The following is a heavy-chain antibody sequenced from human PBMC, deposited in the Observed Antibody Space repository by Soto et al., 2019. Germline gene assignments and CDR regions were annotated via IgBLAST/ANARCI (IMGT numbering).Heavy chain of an antibody. J-gene: IGHJ4*02. CDR1: NDSISSGD. D-gene: IGHD4-17*01. V-gene: IGHV4-59*01. CDR3: ARTTRMTTMIDY. CDR2: VYYSGGT. Sequence: SETLSLTWTVYNDSISSGDWSWIRQPPGKGLEWIGYVYYSGGTKYNPSLKSRLTMSLDMSKKQFSLRLTSVTAADTAVYFCARTTRMTTMIDYWGQGTQVTVSS.